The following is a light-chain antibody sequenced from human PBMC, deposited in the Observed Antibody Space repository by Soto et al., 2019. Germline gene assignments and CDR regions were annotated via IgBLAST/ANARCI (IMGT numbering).Light chain of an antibody. Sequence: AIQMTQSPSSLSSSVGDRATITCRASQGIRHYLGWYQQKPGKAAKLLIYAASSRQSGVPSRFSGSGSGTDFTLTISSLQPEDFAMYYCLQDGNSPRTFGGGTKVEIK. CDR3: LQDGNSPRT. CDR1: QGIRHY. J-gene: IGKJ4*01. CDR2: AAS. V-gene: IGKV1-6*01.